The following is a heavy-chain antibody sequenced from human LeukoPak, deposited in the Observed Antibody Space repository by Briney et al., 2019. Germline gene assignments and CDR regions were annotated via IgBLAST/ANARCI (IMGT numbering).Heavy chain of an antibody. Sequence: GASVKFSCKASGYTFTNYGISWVRQAPGQGLEWMGWISAYNGNTNYAQKLQGRVTMTTDTSTSTAYMELRSLTSDDTAVYYCARVGAYCTSTSCLDYWGQGTLVTVSS. CDR1: GYTFTNYG. CDR3: ARVGAYCTSTSCLDY. D-gene: IGHD2-2*01. CDR2: ISAYNGNT. J-gene: IGHJ4*02. V-gene: IGHV1-18*01.